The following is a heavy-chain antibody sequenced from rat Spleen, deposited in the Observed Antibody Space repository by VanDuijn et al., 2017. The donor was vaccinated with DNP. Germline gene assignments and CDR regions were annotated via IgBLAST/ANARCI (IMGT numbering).Heavy chain of an antibody. CDR3: ATQGQLGITWFAY. D-gene: IGHD1-5*01. CDR2: INEDSSII. J-gene: IGHJ3*01. CDR1: GFNFNDYW. Sequence: EVKLVESGGGLVQPGRSLKLSCAASGFNFNDYWMGWVRQAPGKGLEWIGEINEDSSIINYTPSLKDKFTISRDNAQNTLYLQMDSLGSEDTATYYCATQGQLGITWFAYWGQGTLVTVSS. V-gene: IGHV4-2*01.